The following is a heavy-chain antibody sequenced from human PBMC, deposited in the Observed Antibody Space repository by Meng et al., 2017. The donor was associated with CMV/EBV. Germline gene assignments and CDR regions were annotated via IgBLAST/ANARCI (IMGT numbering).Heavy chain of an antibody. Sequence: SVKVSCKASGGTFSSYAISWVRQAPGQGLEWMGGIIPIFGTANYAQKFQGRVTITTDESTSTAYMELSSLRSEDTAVYYCASPGDYDILTGYYIGTYYYYGMDVWDQGTTVTSP. V-gene: IGHV1-69*05. CDR1: GGTFSSYA. J-gene: IGHJ6*02. D-gene: IGHD3-9*01. CDR2: IIPIFGTA. CDR3: ASPGDYDILTGYYIGTYYYYGMDV.